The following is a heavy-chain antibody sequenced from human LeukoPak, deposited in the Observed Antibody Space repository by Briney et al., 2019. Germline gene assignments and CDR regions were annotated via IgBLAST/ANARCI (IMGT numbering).Heavy chain of an antibody. Sequence: SETLSLTCTVSGGSISSYYWSWIRQLPGKGLEWIGYIYYSGSTNYNPSLKSRVTISVDTSKNQFSLKLSSVTAADTAVYYCARGYYGSGSDHPHYYWGQGTLVTVSS. CDR2: IYYSGST. D-gene: IGHD3-10*01. CDR1: GGSISSYY. J-gene: IGHJ4*02. CDR3: ARGYYGSGSDHPHYY. V-gene: IGHV4-59*08.